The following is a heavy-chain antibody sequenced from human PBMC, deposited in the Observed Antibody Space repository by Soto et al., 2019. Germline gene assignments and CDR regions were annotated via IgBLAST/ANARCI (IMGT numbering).Heavy chain of an antibody. CDR3: AKGMYYYDSSGYRLFDF. CDR2: ISVSGGST. Sequence: GGSLRLSCVASGFTFRNYAMNWVRQAPGKGLEWVSGISVSGGSTYYADSVKGRFTVSRDNSKNTVYLQMNSLRAEDTAVYFCAKGMYYYDSSGYRLFDFWGQGTLVTVSS. J-gene: IGHJ4*02. D-gene: IGHD3-22*01. CDR1: GFTFRNYA. V-gene: IGHV3-23*01.